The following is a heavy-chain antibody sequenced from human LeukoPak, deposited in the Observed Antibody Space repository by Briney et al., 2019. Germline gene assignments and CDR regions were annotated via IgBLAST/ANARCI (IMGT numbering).Heavy chain of an antibody. J-gene: IGHJ4*02. CDR1: GYTFTSYG. CDR3: ARDDGSPWDSGHYFDY. D-gene: IGHD1-26*01. CDR2: ISAYNGNT. Sequence: GASVKVSCKASGYTFTSYGISWVRQAPGQGLEWMGWISAYNGNTNYAQKLQGRVTMTTDTSTSTAYMELRSLRSDDTAVYYCARDDGSPWDSGHYFDYWGQGTLVTVSS. V-gene: IGHV1-18*04.